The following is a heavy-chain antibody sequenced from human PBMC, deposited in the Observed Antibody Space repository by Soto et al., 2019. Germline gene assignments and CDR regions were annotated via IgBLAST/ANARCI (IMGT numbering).Heavy chain of an antibody. V-gene: IGHV3-21*01. Sequence: GSLRLSCAASGFTFSSYSMNWVRQAPGKGLEWVSSISSSSSYIYYADSVKGRFTISRDNAKNSLYLQMNSLRAEDPAVYYCASPGIAVTGAGDYWGQGTLVTVSS. CDR2: ISSSSSYI. D-gene: IGHD6-19*01. J-gene: IGHJ4*02. CDR1: GFTFSSYS. CDR3: ASPGIAVTGAGDY.